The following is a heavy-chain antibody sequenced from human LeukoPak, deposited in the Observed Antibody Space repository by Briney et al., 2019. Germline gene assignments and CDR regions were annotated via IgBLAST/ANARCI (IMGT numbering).Heavy chain of an antibody. J-gene: IGHJ5*02. CDR1: AYTFTGSY. V-gene: IGHV1-2*02. CDR2: INPNSGST. Sequence: ASVKVSCKASAYTFTGSYMHWLRPAPGHGLEWMGWINPNSGSTNYAQRIQGRVTMPRDTSIRTAYMELSRLRSDDTAVYYCARDQRALLRYFDWSFDPWGQGTLVTVSS. CDR3: ARDQRALLRYFDWSFDP. D-gene: IGHD3-9*01.